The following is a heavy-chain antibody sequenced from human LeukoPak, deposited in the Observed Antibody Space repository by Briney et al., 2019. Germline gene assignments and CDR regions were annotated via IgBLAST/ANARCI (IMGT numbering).Heavy chain of an antibody. CDR1: GGSISSYY. CDR2: IYYSGST. D-gene: IGHD3-3*01. J-gene: IGHJ6*03. Sequence: SETLSLTCTVSGGSISSYYWSWIRQPPGKGPEWIGYIYYSGSTNYNPSLKSRVTISVDMSNNQFSLRLSSVTAADTAVYYCARVVNLWSGYRYYYYMDVWGKGTTVTVSS. CDR3: ARVVNLWSGYRYYYYMDV. V-gene: IGHV4-59*08.